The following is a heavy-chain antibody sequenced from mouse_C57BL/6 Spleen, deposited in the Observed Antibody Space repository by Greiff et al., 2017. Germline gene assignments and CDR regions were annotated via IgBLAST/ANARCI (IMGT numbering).Heavy chain of an antibody. Sequence: QVQLQQSGAELVRPGASVTLSCKASGYTFTDYEMHWVKQTPVHGLEWIGAIDPETGGTAYNQKFKGKAILTADKSSSTAYMELRSLTSEDSAVYYCTRRWDVYFDYWGQGTTLTVSS. CDR2: IDPETGGT. CDR1: GYTFTDYE. J-gene: IGHJ2*01. CDR3: TRRWDVYFDY. D-gene: IGHD4-1*01. V-gene: IGHV1-15*01.